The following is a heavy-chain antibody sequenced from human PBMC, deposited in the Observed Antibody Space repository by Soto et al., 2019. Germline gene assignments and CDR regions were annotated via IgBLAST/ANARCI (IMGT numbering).Heavy chain of an antibody. CDR2: ISSDGSST. V-gene: IGHV3-74*01. D-gene: IGHD7-27*01. J-gene: IGHJ4*02. CDR1: GFTFSSYW. Sequence: EVQLVASGGGLVQPGGSLRLSCAASGFTFSSYWMHWVRQAPGKGLVWVSRISSDGSSTDYADSVRGRFTISRDNAKNTLYLQMNSLGGEDTAVYYCARNWGSDCWGQGTLVTVSS. CDR3: ARNWGSDC.